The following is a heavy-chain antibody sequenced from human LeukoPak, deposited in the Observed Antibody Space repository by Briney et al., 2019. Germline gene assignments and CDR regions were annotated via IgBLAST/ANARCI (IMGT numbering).Heavy chain of an antibody. CDR2: ISGSGGST. CDR3: AKANTRALPDAFDI. CDR1: GFTFSSYA. D-gene: IGHD2-15*01. Sequence: PGGSLRLSCAASGFTFSSYAMSWVRQAPGKGLEWVSAISGSGGSTYYADSVKGRFTISSNNSKNTLKLQMNSLKTDDTAVYYCAKANTRALPDAFDIWGQGTMVTVSS. V-gene: IGHV3-23*01. J-gene: IGHJ3*02.